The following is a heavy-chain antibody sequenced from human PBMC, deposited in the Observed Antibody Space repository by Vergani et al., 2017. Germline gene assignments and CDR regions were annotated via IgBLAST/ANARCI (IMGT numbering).Heavy chain of an antibody. V-gene: IGHV3-23*01. CDR2: LTGGGGST. D-gene: IGHD1-26*01. Sequence: EVQLLESGGSLKQPGGSVRLSCAASGFTFSTYAMHWVRQAPGKGLEWVSALTGGGGSTYYAVSFKGRFIISRDNSRDTLYLQMNSLWPEDTATYYCVKEAGSYENFFDSWGQGNLVTVSS. CDR3: VKEAGSYENFFDS. J-gene: IGHJ4*02. CDR1: GFTFSTYA.